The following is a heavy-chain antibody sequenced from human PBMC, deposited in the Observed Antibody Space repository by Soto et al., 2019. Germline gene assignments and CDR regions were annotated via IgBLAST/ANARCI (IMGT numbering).Heavy chain of an antibody. V-gene: IGHV5-10-1*01. CDR2: IDPSDSYT. CDR3: ARGKWELLPRYYYDGMDV. D-gene: IGHD1-26*01. Sequence: PGESLKISCKGSGYSFTSYWISWVRQMPGKGLEWMGRIDPSDSYTNYSPSFQGHVTISADKSISTAYLQWSRLKASDTAMYYCARGKWELLPRYYYDGMDVWGQGTTVTVSS. J-gene: IGHJ6*02. CDR1: GYSFTSYW.